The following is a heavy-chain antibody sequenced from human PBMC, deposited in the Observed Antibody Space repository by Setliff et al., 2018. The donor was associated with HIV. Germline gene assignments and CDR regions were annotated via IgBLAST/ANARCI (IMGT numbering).Heavy chain of an antibody. CDR1: GFTFSSYG. CDR3: ARDPYYASLHSPAEYFQH. D-gene: IGHD3-10*01. Sequence: GGSLRLSCVASGFTFSSYGMHWVRQAPGKGLEWVAVIWYDGSNKYYADSVKGRFTISRDNSKNTLYLQMNSLRAEDTAVYYCARDPYYASLHSPAEYFQHWGQGTLVTVSS. V-gene: IGHV3-33*01. J-gene: IGHJ1*01. CDR2: IWYDGSNK.